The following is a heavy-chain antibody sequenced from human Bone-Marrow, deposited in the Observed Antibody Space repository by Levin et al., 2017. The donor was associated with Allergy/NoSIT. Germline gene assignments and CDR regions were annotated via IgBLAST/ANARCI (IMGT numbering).Heavy chain of an antibody. J-gene: IGHJ4*02. V-gene: IGHV3-48*01. CDR3: AGGGNWYSLIDY. Sequence: LSLTCAASGFMFSSYSMHWVRQAPGKGLEWISYITSRSDTIHYADSVKGRFTISRDNGKNSVFLQMNSLRAEDTAVYYCAGGGNWYSLIDYWGQGTLVIVSS. D-gene: IGHD6-13*01. CDR1: GFMFSSYS. CDR2: ITSRSDTI.